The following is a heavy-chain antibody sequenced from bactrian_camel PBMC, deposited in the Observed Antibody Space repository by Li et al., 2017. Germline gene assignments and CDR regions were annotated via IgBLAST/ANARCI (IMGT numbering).Heavy chain of an antibody. CDR1: GYTYSTNC. CDR2: MSTSGGTT. D-gene: IGHD2*01. Sequence: LVESGGGLVQPGGSLRLSCAASGYTYSTNCMGWFRQAPGKEREGVAGMSTSGGTTYYADSMKGRFTISRDNATNTVYLQMNSLKPEDTAVYYCVSLVGRPLVHQGTQVTVS. V-gene: IGHV3S25*01. J-gene: IGHJ4*01.